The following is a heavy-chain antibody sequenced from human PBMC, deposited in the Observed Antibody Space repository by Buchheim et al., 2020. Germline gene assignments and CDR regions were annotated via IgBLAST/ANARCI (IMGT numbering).Heavy chain of an antibody. J-gene: IGHJ6*02. CDR1: GFTFSNYA. Sequence: EVQLLESGGGLVQPGGSLTLSCAVSGFTFSNYAMNWVPQAPGKGLHWVSSTSYGGVGTYYADSVKGRFTISRDNSKNTPYLQMNSLRAEETAIYYCTKVERQRVSFYYYGMDVWGQGTT. CDR2: TSYGGVGT. V-gene: IGHV3-23*01. CDR3: TKVERQRVSFYYYGMDV. D-gene: IGHD1-1*01.